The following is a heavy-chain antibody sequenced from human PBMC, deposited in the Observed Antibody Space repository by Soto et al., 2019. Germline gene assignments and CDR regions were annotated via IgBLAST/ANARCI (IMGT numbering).Heavy chain of an antibody. Sequence: SATLSLTCTVSGGSISSYYWSWIRQTPGKGLEWIGYMYYGGRTNYNPSLKSRVTISVDTSKMQVSLKLSSVTAADTAVYFCARGTPSPLIVRSSRGPWFDPWGQGTLVTVSS. V-gene: IGHV4-59*08. CDR2: MYYGGRT. CDR1: GGSISSYY. D-gene: IGHD2-15*01. J-gene: IGHJ5*02. CDR3: ARGTPSPLIVRSSRGPWFDP.